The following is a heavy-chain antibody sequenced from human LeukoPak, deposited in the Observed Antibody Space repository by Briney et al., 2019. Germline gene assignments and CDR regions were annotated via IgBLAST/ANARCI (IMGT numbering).Heavy chain of an antibody. D-gene: IGHD4-23*01. CDR2: IFSSTLV. Sequence: GGSLRLSCAASGFTFSGYPIHWVRQSPGKGLEWISFIFSSTLVNYADSVKGRFTISRDNAKNSIYLQMRSLRDEDTAVYYCASGPYGGNPFDFWGQGTLVTVSS. CDR1: GFTFSGYP. CDR3: ASGPYGGNPFDF. V-gene: IGHV3-48*02. J-gene: IGHJ4*02.